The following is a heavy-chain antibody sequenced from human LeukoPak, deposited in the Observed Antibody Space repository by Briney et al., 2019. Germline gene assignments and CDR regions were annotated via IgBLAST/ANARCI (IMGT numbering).Heavy chain of an antibody. V-gene: IGHV4-39*01. Sequence: PSETLSLTCTVSGGSISSSSYYWGWIRQPPGKGLEWIGSIYYSGSTYYNPSLKSQVTISVDTYKSQFSLKLSSVTAADTAVYYCARHEGLDFWSGYYTAGFDYWGQGTLVTVSS. CDR3: ARHEGLDFWSGYYTAGFDY. CDR1: GGSISSSSYY. CDR2: IYYSGST. J-gene: IGHJ4*02. D-gene: IGHD3-3*01.